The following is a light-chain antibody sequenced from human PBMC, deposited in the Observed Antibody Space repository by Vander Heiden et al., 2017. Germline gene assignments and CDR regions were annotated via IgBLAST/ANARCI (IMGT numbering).Light chain of an antibody. CDR3: AAWDDSLNGVV. CDR1: SSNIGRNT. J-gene: IGLJ2*01. Sequence: QSVLTQPPSASGTPGQRVTIPCSGSSSNIGRNTVNWYQHLPGTAPKLLIYNNNQRPSGVPDRFSGSKSGTSASLAISGLQSEDEADYYCAAWDDSLNGVVFGGGTKLTVL. V-gene: IGLV1-44*01. CDR2: NNN.